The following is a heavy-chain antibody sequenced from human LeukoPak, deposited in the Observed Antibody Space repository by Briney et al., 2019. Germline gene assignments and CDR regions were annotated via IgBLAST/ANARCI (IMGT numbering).Heavy chain of an antibody. Sequence: GGSLRLSCAASGFTFSHYGIHWVRQTPGKGLDWVAFIRYDGSAKYYADSVKGRFTTSRDNSKNTLYLQMNSLRAEDTAVYYCAKISIGRSMDVWGQGTTVTVSS. J-gene: IGHJ6*02. V-gene: IGHV3-30*02. D-gene: IGHD6-6*01. CDR1: GFTFSHYG. CDR3: AKISIGRSMDV. CDR2: IRYDGSAK.